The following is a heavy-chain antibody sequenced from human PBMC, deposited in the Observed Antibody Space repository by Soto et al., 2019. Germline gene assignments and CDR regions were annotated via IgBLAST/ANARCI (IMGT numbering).Heavy chain of an antibody. J-gene: IGHJ5*02. V-gene: IGHV4-31*03. CDR1: GGSISSGDYY. D-gene: IGHD3-3*01. CDR3: ARWWSGSRQGFDP. CDR2: IYDSGST. Sequence: QVQLQESGPGLVKPSQTLSLTCTVSGGSISSGDYYWSWIRQHPGKGLEWIGYIYDSGSTYYNPPLKSRVTISVDTSKNQFSLKLSSVTAADTAVYYCARWWSGSRQGFDPWGQGTLVTVSS.